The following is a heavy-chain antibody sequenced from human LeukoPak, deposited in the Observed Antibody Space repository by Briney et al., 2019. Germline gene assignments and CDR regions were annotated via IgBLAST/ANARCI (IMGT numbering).Heavy chain of an antibody. CDR1: GFTFDDYA. Sequence: QSGGSLRLSCAASGFTFDDYAMHWVRQAPGKGLEWVSGISWNSGSIGYADSVKGRFTISRDNAKNSLYLQMNSLRAEDTALYYCAKDMSYDSSGSDYWGQGTLVTVSS. CDR2: ISWNSGSI. D-gene: IGHD3-22*01. J-gene: IGHJ4*02. CDR3: AKDMSYDSSGSDY. V-gene: IGHV3-9*01.